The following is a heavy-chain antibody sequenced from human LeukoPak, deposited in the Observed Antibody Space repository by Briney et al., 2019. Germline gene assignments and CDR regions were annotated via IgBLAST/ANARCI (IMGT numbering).Heavy chain of an antibody. CDR1: GGSISSYY. D-gene: IGHD3-3*01. CDR3: ASRSSIWSGYQDTLYYFDS. J-gene: IGHJ4*02. V-gene: IGHV4-59*01. Sequence: SETLSLTCTVSGGSISSYYWSWIRQPPGKRLEWIGHIYYSGRTNYNPSLKSRVTISVDTSKNQFSLKLSSVTAADTAVYYCASRSSIWSGYQDTLYYFDSWGQGTLVTVSS. CDR2: IYYSGRT.